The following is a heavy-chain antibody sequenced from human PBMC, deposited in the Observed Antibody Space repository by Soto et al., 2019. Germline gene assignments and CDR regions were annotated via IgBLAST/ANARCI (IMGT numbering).Heavy chain of an antibody. CDR1: GFTFDDYA. CDR3: AKDHPGEYSSSWYVDY. V-gene: IGHV3-9*01. CDR2: ISWNSGSI. J-gene: IGHJ4*02. D-gene: IGHD6-13*01. Sequence: EVQLVESGGGLVQPGRSLRLSCAASGFTFDDYAMHWVRQAPGKGLEWVSGISWNSGSIGYADPVKGRFTISRDNAKNSLYLQMNRLRAEDTALYYCAKDHPGEYSSSWYVDYWGQGTLVTVSS.